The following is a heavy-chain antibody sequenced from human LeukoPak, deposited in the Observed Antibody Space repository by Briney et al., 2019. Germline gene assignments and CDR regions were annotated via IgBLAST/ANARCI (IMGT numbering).Heavy chain of an antibody. CDR3: ARDGHTLGTAGGWFDP. CDR1: GGSFSGYY. J-gene: IGHJ5*02. Sequence: SETLSLTCAVYGGSFSGYYWSWIRQPPGKGLEWIGEINHSGSTNYNPSLKSRVTISVDTSKNQFSLKLSSVTAADTAVYYCARDGHTLGTAGGWFDPWGQGTLVTVSS. CDR2: INHSGST. D-gene: IGHD2-21*02. V-gene: IGHV4-34*01.